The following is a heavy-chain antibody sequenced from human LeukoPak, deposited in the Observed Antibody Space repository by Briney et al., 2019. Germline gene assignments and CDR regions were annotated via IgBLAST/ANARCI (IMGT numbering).Heavy chain of an antibody. J-gene: IGHJ4*02. V-gene: IGHV3-30-3*01. CDR2: ISYDGSNK. D-gene: IGHD3-22*01. CDR1: GFTFSSYA. CDR3: AKDQGYYYDRSVSYYFDY. Sequence: GGSLRLSCAASGFTFSSYAMHWVRQAPGKGLEWVAVISYDGSNKYYADSVKGRFTISRDNSENTLYLQMKSLRAEDTAVYYCAKDQGYYYDRSVSYYFDYWGQGTLVTVSS.